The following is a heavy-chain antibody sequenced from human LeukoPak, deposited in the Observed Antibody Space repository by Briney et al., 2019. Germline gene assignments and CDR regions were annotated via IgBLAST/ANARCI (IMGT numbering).Heavy chain of an antibody. D-gene: IGHD1-1*01. CDR1: GFTFSSYA. J-gene: IGHJ3*02. CDR3: ARGATGTTTEAFDI. CDR2: ISYDGSNK. Sequence: GRSLRLSCAASGFTFSSYAMHWVRQAPGKGLEWVAVISYDGSNKYYADSVKGRFTISRDNSKNTLYLQMNSLRAEDTAVYYCARGATGTTTEAFDIWGQGTMVTVSS. V-gene: IGHV3-30-3*01.